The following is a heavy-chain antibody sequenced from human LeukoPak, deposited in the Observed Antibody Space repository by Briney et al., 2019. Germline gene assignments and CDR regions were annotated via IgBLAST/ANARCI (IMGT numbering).Heavy chain of an antibody. D-gene: IGHD1-1*01. J-gene: IGHJ4*02. V-gene: IGHV1-69*13. Sequence: GASVKVSCKASGGTFSSYAISWVRQAPGQGLEWMGGIIPIIGTANYAQKFQGRVTITADESTSTAYMELSSLRSEDTAVYYCATQLERGFDYWGQGTLVTVSS. CDR2: IIPIIGTA. CDR3: ATQLERGFDY. CDR1: GGTFSSYA.